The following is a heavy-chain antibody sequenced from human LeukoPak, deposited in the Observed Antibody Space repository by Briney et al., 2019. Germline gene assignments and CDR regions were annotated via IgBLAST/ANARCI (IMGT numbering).Heavy chain of an antibody. CDR1: GYSFTGYW. CDR3: ARSPDTIYFDP. CDR2: IYPGDSHT. V-gene: IGHV5-51*01. Sequence: PGESLKISCKGSGYSFTGYWIGWVRPMPGKGLEWMGIIYPGDSHTTYSPSFQGQVTISVDKSINTAYLQWSSLKASDTAMYYCARSPDTIYFDPWGQGTLVTVSS. D-gene: IGHD5-18*01. J-gene: IGHJ4*02.